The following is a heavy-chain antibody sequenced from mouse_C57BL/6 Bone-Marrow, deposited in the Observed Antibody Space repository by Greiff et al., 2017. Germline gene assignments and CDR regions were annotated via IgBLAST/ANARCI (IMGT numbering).Heavy chain of an antibody. Sequence: QVQLQQSGAELARPGASVKLSCKASGYTFTSYGISWVKQRTGQGLEWIGEIYPRSGNTYYNEKFKGKATLTADKSSSTAYMELRSLTSEESAVYFCARSLLLAYWGQGTLVTVSA. CDR2: IYPRSGNT. CDR3: ARSLLLAY. V-gene: IGHV1-81*01. CDR1: GYTFTSYG. D-gene: IGHD1-1*01. J-gene: IGHJ3*01.